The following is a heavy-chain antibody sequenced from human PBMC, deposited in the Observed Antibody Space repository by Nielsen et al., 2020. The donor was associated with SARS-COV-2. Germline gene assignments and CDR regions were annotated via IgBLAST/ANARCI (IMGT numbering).Heavy chain of an antibody. D-gene: IGHD5-18*01. CDR2: IYYSGST. CDR3: ARTLVGYSYGNGYYYYYYYMDV. J-gene: IGHJ6*03. Sequence: GSLRLSCTVSGGSISSSSYYWGWIRQPPGKGLEWIGSIYYSGSTYYNPSLKGRVTISVDTSKNQFSLKLSSVTAADTAVYYCARTLVGYSYGNGYYYYYYYMDVWGKGTTVTVSS. V-gene: IGHV4-39*07. CDR1: GGSISSSSYY.